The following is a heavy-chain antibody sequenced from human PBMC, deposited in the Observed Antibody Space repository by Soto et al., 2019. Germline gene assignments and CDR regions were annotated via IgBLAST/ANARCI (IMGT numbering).Heavy chain of an antibody. CDR1: GFSLTTSGVG. CDR3: ARLLTMPTVTRVRYFDL. D-gene: IGHD3-10*01. J-gene: IGHJ2*01. V-gene: IGHV2-5*02. CDR2: NYWDDEK. Sequence: QITLKESGPTLVKPTQTLTLTCTFSGFSLTTSGVGVGWIRQPPGKALEWLALNYWDDEKRYSPSLKSRLTITKDSSKNPVVLTMTNMDPVDTATYYCARLLTMPTVTRVRYFDLWGRGTLVTVSS.